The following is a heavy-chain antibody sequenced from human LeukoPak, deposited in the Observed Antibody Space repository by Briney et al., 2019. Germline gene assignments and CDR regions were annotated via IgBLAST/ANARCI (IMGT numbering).Heavy chain of an antibody. CDR3: ARRAPTVTYYYYYYMDV. CDR2: IDSGGST. D-gene: IGHD4-11*01. J-gene: IGHJ6*03. CDR1: GFTVSSNY. V-gene: IGHV3-53*01. Sequence: PGGSLRLSCAASGFTVSSNYMTWVRQAPGKGLQWVSLIDSGGSTYFADSVKGRFTISRDTSKNTLYLQINSLRAEDTAVYYCARRAPTVTYYYYYYMDVWGKGTTVTVSS.